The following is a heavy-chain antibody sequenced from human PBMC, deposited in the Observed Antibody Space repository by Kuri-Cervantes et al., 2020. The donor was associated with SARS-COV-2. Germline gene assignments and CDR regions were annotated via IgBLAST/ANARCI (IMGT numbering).Heavy chain of an antibody. V-gene: IGHV3-30*03. J-gene: IGHJ4*02. CDR2: ISNDGRNK. D-gene: IGHD1-14*01. Sequence: GGSLRLSCAASGFSFRSYGMHWVHQAPGKGLEWVAVISNDGRNKYYADSVKGRFTISRDNSKNTLYLQMNSLRVEDTAVYYCAGEKEPLTWGQGTLVTVSS. CDR1: GFSFRSYG. CDR3: AGEKEPLT.